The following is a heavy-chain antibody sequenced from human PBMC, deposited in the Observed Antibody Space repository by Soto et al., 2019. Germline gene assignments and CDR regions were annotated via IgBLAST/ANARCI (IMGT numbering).Heavy chain of an antibody. V-gene: IGHV1-46*01. D-gene: IGHD6-13*01. CDR2: IHPTDGST. J-gene: IGHJ4*02. Sequence: QVQLVQSGAEVKEPGASVKFSCKASGYNFASNHMHWVRQIPGQGLEWMGIIHPTDGSTSYGQRFRGRITLTRDAPTNTDYMELRGLTSEDTAVYYCVRDRFGSWTFDYWGQGTLLTVSS. CDR1: GYNFASNH. CDR3: VRDRFGSWTFDY.